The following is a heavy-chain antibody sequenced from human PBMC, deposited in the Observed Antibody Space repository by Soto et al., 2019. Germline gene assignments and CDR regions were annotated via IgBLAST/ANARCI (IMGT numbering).Heavy chain of an antibody. CDR2: ITYTGVST. CDR1: EFSFDDYA. Sequence: GGSLRLSCAASEFSFDDYAMSWVRQAPGKGLEWVSSITYTGVSTYYVDSVKGRFTISRDNSKDTLYLQMNSLTAADTAVYYCARETYGDYVGYFDPWGQGILVTVSS. J-gene: IGHJ4*02. CDR3: ARETYGDYVGYFDP. D-gene: IGHD4-17*01. V-gene: IGHV3-23*01.